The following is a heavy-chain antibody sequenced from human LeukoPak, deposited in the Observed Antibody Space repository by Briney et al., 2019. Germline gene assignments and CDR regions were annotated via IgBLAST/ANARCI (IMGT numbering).Heavy chain of an antibody. J-gene: IGHJ4*02. D-gene: IGHD3-3*01. CDR2: LYSDGTT. V-gene: IGHV3-66*01. CDR1: GFPVNNNY. CDR3: TREGINVWSENGPAWENY. Sequence: PGGSLRLSCAASGFPVNNNYMSWVRQALGKGLEWVSVLYSDGTTSYADSVKGRFTISRDNSKNTVYLQMSYLRVEDTALYYCTREGINVWSENGPAWENYWGQGTLVTVSS.